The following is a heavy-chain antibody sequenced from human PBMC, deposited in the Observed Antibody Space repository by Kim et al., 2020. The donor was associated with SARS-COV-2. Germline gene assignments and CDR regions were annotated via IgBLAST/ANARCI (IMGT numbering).Heavy chain of an antibody. CDR1: GFTVSSNY. CDR3: ARDSSIAAAGANYGMDV. Sequence: GGSLRLSCAASGFTVSSNYMSWVRQAPGKGLEWVSVIYSGGSTYYADSVKGRFTISRHNSKNTLYLQMNSLRAEDTAVYYCARDSSIAAAGANYGMDVWGQGTTVTVSS. V-gene: IGHV3-53*04. D-gene: IGHD6-13*01. CDR2: IYSGGST. J-gene: IGHJ6*02.